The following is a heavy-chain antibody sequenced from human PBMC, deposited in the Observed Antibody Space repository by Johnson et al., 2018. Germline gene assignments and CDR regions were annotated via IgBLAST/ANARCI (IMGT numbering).Heavy chain of an antibody. CDR3: TSPSGYYGGFDI. D-gene: IGHD3-22*01. CDR2: IISKPDGGTT. J-gene: IGHJ3*02. CDR1: RFTFSNAW. Sequence: EVQLVESGGGLVKPGGSXRLSCAASRFTFSNAWMSWVRQAPGKGLEWVGRIISKPDGGTTDYAAPVKGRFTISRDDSKDTLYLPMNSLKTDDTAMYYCTSPSGYYGGFDIWGQGTMVTVSS. V-gene: IGHV3-15*01.